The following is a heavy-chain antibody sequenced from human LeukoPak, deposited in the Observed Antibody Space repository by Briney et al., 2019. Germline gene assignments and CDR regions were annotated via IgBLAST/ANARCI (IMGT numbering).Heavy chain of an antibody. CDR2: IYTVDSDT. J-gene: IGHJ4*02. Sequence: GESLQISCKGSGFSFTSYWIGWFRQMPEKGLECMGFIYTVDSDTKYNPAFQRQITISVDKSINTAYLQWSSLKASDAAIYYCARGGSGWYFDYWGQGSLVTVSS. CDR3: ARGGSGWYFDY. D-gene: IGHD6-19*01. CDR1: GFSFTSYW. V-gene: IGHV5-51*01.